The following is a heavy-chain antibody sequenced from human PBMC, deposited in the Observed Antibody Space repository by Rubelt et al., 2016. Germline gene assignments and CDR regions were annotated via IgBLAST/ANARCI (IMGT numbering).Heavy chain of an antibody. D-gene: IGHD3-3*01. Sequence: QVQLVQSGAEVKKPGSSVKVSCKASGGIFSSYAISWVRQATGQGLEWMGGIIPIFGTANYAQKFQGRVTITADESTSTAYMELRCMISEDTAVYYCARDFLEWSDAFDIWCQGTMVTVSS. CDR1: GGIFSSYA. V-gene: IGHV1-69*12. CDR3: ARDFLEWSDAFDI. CDR2: IIPIFGTA. J-gene: IGHJ3*02.